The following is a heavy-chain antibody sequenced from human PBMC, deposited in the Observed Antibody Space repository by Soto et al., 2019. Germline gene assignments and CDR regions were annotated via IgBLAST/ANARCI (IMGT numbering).Heavy chain of an antibody. CDR3: GLGTTGLIDS. Sequence: QTSGSLRLSCAASGCSFSSSCMHWVRQAPGKGLEWVAVIWYDGNKKYYAYSVRGRFTISRDNAKNTLYLETNRLNAAETGLSYPGLGTTGLIDSWGQGTLVTVS. CDR1: GCSFSSSC. D-gene: IGHD2-8*02. V-gene: IGHV3-33*03. CDR2: IWYDGNKK. J-gene: IGHJ5*01.